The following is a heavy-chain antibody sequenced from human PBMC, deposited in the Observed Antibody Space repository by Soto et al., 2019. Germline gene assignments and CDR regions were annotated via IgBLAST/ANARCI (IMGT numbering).Heavy chain of an antibody. V-gene: IGHV4-31*03. CDR3: ARGTMLRGPGYYYAMDV. J-gene: IGHJ6*02. CDR2: IYSSGKS. D-gene: IGHD3-10*01. CDR1: GDSISRNGYF. Sequence: QVQLQESGPGLVKPSQTLSLTCTVSGDSISRNGYFWTWIRQHPGQGLEWLGYIYSSGKSYYNPSLKSRVIISVDTSKNQFSLNLTAVTAADTAVYYCARGTMLRGPGYYYAMDVWGQGTTVTVSS.